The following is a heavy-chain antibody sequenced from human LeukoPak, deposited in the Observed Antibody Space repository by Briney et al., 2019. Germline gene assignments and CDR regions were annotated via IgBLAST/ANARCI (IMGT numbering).Heavy chain of an antibody. CDR2: IHYSGST. V-gene: IGHV4-59*01. J-gene: IGHJ4*02. CDR1: GGSISSYY. D-gene: IGHD2-2*01. CDR3: ARVLVVVPAAMGGGNYFDY. Sequence: SETLSLTCTVSGGSISSYYWSWIRQPPGKGLEWIGYIHYSGSTNYNPSLKSRVTISVDTSKNQFSLKLSSVTAADTAVYYCARVLVVVPAAMGGGNYFDYWGQGTLVTVSS.